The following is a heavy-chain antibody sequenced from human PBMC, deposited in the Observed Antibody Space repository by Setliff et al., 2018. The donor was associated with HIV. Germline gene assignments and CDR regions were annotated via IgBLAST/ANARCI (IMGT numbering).Heavy chain of an antibody. CDR1: GYTFTSYG. Sequence: ASVKVSCKASGYTFTSYGISWVRQAPGQGLEWMGWISTYKGNTKYEQKFQGRVTMTTDTSTSTAYMELRSLRSDDTAIYYCARDNYDDYSRVQMDVWGKGTTDTSPQ. CDR3: ARDNYDDYSRVQMDV. D-gene: IGHD4-17*01. CDR2: ISTYKGNT. J-gene: IGHJ6*04. V-gene: IGHV1-18*04.